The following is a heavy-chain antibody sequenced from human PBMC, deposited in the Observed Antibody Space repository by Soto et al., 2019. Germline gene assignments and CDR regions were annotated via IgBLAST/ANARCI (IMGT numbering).Heavy chain of an antibody. CDR1: GFTFSSDA. Sequence: GGALRLSCAGTGFTFSSDALKWVRQTPGEGLELVSGISGSGGAVYYADSVKGRFTISRDNAKDTLYLQMNSLRAEDTGIYYCVRENDYIGAYYYGMDVWGQGTTVNVSS. D-gene: IGHD4-4*01. V-gene: IGHV3-23*01. CDR3: VRENDYIGAYYYGMDV. J-gene: IGHJ6*02. CDR2: ISGSGGAV.